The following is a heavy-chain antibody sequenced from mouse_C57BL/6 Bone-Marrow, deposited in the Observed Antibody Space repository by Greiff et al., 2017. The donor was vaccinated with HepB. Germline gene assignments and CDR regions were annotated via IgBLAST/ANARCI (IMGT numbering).Heavy chain of an antibody. D-gene: IGHD1-1*01. CDR2: IYPSDSET. Sequence: QVQLQQPGAELVRPGSSVKLSCKASGYTFTSYWMDWVKQRPGQGLEWIGNIYPSDSETHYNQKFKDKATWTVDKSSSTAYMQLSSLTSEDSAVYYCASGYYGSSLFAYWGQGTGVTVSA. V-gene: IGHV1-61*01. CDR1: GYTFTSYW. CDR3: ASGYYGSSLFAY. J-gene: IGHJ3*01.